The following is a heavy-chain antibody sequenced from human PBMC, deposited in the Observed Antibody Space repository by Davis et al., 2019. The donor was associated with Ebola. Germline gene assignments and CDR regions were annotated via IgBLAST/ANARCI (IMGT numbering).Heavy chain of an antibody. J-gene: IGHJ6*02. CDR2: IYPGDSDT. CDR3: ARHSPYYGGNSGHYYYYGMDV. CDR1: GYSFTSYW. Sequence: PGGSLRLSCKGSGYSFTSYWIGWVRQMPGKGLEWMGIIYPGDSDTRYSPSFQGQVTISADKSISTAYLQWSSLKASDTAMYYCARHSPYYGGNSGHYYYYGMDVWGQGTTVTVSS. V-gene: IGHV5-51*01. D-gene: IGHD4-23*01.